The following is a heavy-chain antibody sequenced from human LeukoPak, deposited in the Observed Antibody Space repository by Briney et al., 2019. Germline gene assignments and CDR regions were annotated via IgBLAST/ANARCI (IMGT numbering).Heavy chain of an antibody. CDR2: ISWNSGSI. CDR1: GFTFDGYA. Sequence: RSGGSLRLSCAASGFTFDGYAMHWVRQAPGKGLEWVSGISWNSGSIGYADSVKGRFTLSRDNAKNSLYLQMNSLRAEDTALYYCAKDRSLRHIVVVTAISAFDIWGQGTMVTVSS. J-gene: IGHJ3*02. V-gene: IGHV3-9*01. D-gene: IGHD2-21*02. CDR3: AKDRSLRHIVVVTAISAFDI.